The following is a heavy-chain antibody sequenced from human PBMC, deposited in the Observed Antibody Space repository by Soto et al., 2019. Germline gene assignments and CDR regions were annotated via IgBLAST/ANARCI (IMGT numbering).Heavy chain of an antibody. CDR2: ISGSGNYT. V-gene: IGHV3-21*01. Sequence: GGSLRLSCAASGFTFSTYSMNWVRQAPGKGPEWVSSISGSGNYTHYADFLRGRFTISRDNAKTSLYLQMNSLRAEDTAVYYCAREGINNYNEYYFDSWGQGIVVTVSS. CDR1: GFTFSTYS. D-gene: IGHD4-4*01. CDR3: AREGINNYNEYYFDS. J-gene: IGHJ4*02.